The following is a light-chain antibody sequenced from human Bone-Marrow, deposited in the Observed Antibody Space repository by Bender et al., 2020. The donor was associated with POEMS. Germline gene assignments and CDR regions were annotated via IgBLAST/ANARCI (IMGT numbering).Light chain of an antibody. CDR1: SSDVGAYNY. Sequence: QSALTQPASVSGPPGQSTTISCTGTSSDVGAYNYVTRYQLHPGKAPKLMIYDVSHRPSGVSNRFSGSKSGNTASLTISGLQAEDEADYYCNSYTSSSTLYVFGTGTKVTVL. CDR2: DVS. V-gene: IGLV2-14*01. J-gene: IGLJ1*01. CDR3: NSYTSSSTLYV.